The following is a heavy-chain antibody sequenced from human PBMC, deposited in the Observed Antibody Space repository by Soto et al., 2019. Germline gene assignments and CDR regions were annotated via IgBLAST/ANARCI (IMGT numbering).Heavy chain of an antibody. CDR2: IYSSTIT. V-gene: IGHV3-53*01. CDR3: ARAVTGLDD. D-gene: IGHD2-21*02. J-gene: IGHJ4*02. CDR1: GFTVTSTH. Sequence: VHLVESGGGLIQPGGSLRLSCAASGFTVTSTHMSWVRQAPGKGLECVSIIYSSTITYYADSVKGRFTISRDNSKNTVFLQMNSLRAEDTAVYYCARAVTGLDDWGQGTLVTVSS.